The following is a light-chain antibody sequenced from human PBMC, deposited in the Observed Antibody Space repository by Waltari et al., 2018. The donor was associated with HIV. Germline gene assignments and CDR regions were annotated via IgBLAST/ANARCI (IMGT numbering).Light chain of an antibody. CDR3: QQYTNSAFT. V-gene: IGKV3-20*01. J-gene: IGKJ3*01. Sequence: DIVLTQSPGTLSLSPGQRATLSCRARLSVRSNYLAWYQQKPGQAPRLLIYGASTRATGIPDRFSGSGSGTDFTLTISRLEPEDFAVYYCQQYTNSAFTFGPGTKVDIK. CDR2: GAS. CDR1: LSVRSNY.